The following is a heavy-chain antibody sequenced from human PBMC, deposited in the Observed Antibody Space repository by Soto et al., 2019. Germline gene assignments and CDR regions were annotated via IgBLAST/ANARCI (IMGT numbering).Heavy chain of an antibody. Sequence: ASVKVSCKASGYSFTNFGSSWVRQAPGQGLEWMGWISAYNGNTNYAQNFQGRVTMTTDTSTSTAYMELRSLRSDDTAVYYCARGADYDSSGIRLNWFDPWGQGTLVTVSS. CDR1: GYSFTNFG. CDR3: ARGADYDSSGIRLNWFDP. J-gene: IGHJ5*02. CDR2: ISAYNGNT. D-gene: IGHD3-22*01. V-gene: IGHV1-18*01.